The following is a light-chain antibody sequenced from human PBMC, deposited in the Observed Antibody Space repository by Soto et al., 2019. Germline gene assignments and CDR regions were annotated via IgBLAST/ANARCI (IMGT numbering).Light chain of an antibody. J-gene: IGLJ1*01. Sequence: ALTQPASVSGSPGQSITISCTGTSSDAGGNKYVSWYQQYPGKVPKLLINKVTNRPSGVSYRFSGSKSGNTASLTISALLAEDEADYFCASSTSDSLYVFGTGTKVTVL. CDR3: ASSTSDSLYV. V-gene: IGLV2-14*01. CDR2: KVT. CDR1: SSDAGGNKY.